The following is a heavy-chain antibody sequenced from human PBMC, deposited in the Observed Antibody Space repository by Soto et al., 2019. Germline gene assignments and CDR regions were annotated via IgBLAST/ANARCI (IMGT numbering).Heavy chain of an antibody. CDR1: GYTFTSYA. V-gene: IGHV1-3*01. Sequence: VSVKVSCKASGYTFTSYAMHWVRQAPGQRLEWMGWINAGNGNTKYSQKFQGRVTITRDTSASTAYMELSSLRSEDTAVYYCSRDPTSTITIFGVVIMGNWFDPWGQGTLVTVSS. CDR3: SRDPTSTITIFGVVIMGNWFDP. CDR2: INAGNGNT. D-gene: IGHD3-3*01. J-gene: IGHJ5*02.